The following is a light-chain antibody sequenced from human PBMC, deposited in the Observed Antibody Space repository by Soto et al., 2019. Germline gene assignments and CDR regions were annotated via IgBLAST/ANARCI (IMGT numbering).Light chain of an antibody. CDR1: QSIGSW. V-gene: IGKV1-5*01. CDR3: QPFKSYSLT. Sequence: DIQMTQSPSTLSASIGDRVTITCRASQSIGSWLAWYQQKPGKAPKLLIYDASSLESGVPPRFSGSGSGTEFTLTISSLQPDDFATYYCQPFKSYSLTFGGWTKVEI. J-gene: IGKJ4*01. CDR2: DAS.